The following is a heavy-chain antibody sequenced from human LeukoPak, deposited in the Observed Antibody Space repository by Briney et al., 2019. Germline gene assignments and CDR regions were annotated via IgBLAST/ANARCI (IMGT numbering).Heavy chain of an antibody. CDR2: ISAYNGNT. Sequence: ASVKVSCKASGYTFTSYGISWVRQAPGQGLEWMGWISAYNGNTNYAQKLQGRVTMTTDTSTSTAYMELRSLRSDDTAVYYCARVPPIAVAGYRFDYWGQGTLVTVSS. D-gene: IGHD6-19*01. V-gene: IGHV1-18*01. J-gene: IGHJ4*02. CDR1: GYTFTSYG. CDR3: ARVPPIAVAGYRFDY.